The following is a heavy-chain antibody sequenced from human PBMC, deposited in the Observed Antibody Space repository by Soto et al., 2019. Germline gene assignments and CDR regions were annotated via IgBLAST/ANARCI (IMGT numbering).Heavy chain of an antibody. Sequence: QVQLVQSGAEVKKPGASVKVSCKASGYTFTSYYMHWVRQAPGQGLEWMGIINPSGGSTSYAQKFQGRVSMTRDTSTVTVYKELSSLRSEDTAVYYCARVRRAVAGKAGEFDYWGQGTLVTVSS. CDR1: GYTFTSYY. CDR2: INPSGGST. V-gene: IGHV1-46*01. D-gene: IGHD6-19*01. CDR3: ARVRRAVAGKAGEFDY. J-gene: IGHJ4*02.